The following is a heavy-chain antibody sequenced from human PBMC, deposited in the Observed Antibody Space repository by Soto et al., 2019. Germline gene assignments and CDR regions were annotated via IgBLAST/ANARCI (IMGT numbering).Heavy chain of an antibody. CDR2: ISRSGSAI. V-gene: IGHV3-48*03. J-gene: IGHJ4*02. D-gene: IGHD3-9*01. CDR1: GFTFSNYE. Sequence: GSLRLSCAASGFTFSNYEMNWVRQAPGKGLEWVSYISRSGSAIYYADSVKGRFTMSRDNAKNSLFLQMNSLRAEDTAVYYCARENYDILTGYYNYFDYWGQGALVTVYS. CDR3: ARENYDILTGYYNYFDY.